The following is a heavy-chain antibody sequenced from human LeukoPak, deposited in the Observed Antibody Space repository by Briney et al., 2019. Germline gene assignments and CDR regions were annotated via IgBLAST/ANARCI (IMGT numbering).Heavy chain of an antibody. CDR1: GYTFTSYG. CDR3: ARPSTDYYDSSGYYPLGY. CDR2: ISAYNGNT. D-gene: IGHD3-22*01. V-gene: IGHV1-18*01. Sequence: GASVKVSCKASGYTFTSYGISWVRQAPGQGLEWMGWISAYNGNTNYALKLQGRVTMTTDTSTSTAYMELRSLRSDDTAVYYCARPSTDYYDSSGYYPLGYWGQGTLVTVSS. J-gene: IGHJ4*02.